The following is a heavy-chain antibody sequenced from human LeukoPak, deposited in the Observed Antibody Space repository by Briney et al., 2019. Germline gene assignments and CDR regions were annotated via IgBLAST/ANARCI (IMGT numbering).Heavy chain of an antibody. J-gene: IGHJ4*02. CDR3: TRAPHRYSYGPMNY. V-gene: IGHV3-49*04. D-gene: IGHD5-18*01. CDR1: GFPFGDYA. Sequence: PGRSLRLSCTASGFPFGDYAMSWVRPAPGKGLEWVGFIRSKAYGGTTEYAASVKGRFTISRDDSKSIAYLQMNSLKTEDTAVYYCTRAPHRYSYGPMNYWGQGTLVTVSS. CDR2: IRSKAYGGTT.